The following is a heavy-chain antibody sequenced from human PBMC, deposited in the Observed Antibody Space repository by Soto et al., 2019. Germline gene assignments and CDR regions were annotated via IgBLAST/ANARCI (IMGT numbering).Heavy chain of an antibody. Sequence: SETLSLTGTVSGGSVSSGSYYWSWIRRPPGKGLEWIGYIYYSGSTNYNPSLKSRVTISVDTSKNQFSLKLSSVTAAATAVYFCAREIAGGGVGVVPTDYYYYGMDVWGQGTTVTVSS. CDR3: AREIAGGGVGVVPTDYYYYGMDV. V-gene: IGHV4-61*01. CDR1: GGSVSSGSYY. CDR2: IYYSGST. D-gene: IGHD2-2*01. J-gene: IGHJ6*02.